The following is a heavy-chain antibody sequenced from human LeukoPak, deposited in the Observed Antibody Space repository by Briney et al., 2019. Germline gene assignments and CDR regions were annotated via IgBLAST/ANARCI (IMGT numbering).Heavy chain of an antibody. CDR1: GYTLTELS. V-gene: IGHV1-24*01. J-gene: IGHJ4*02. Sequence: ASVKVSCKVSGYTLTELSMHWVRQAPGKGLEWMGGFDPEDGETIYAQKFQGRVTMTEDTSTVTAYMELSSLRSEDTAVYYCATAPYYYDSSGYYFAGFDYWGQGTLVTVSS. CDR2: FDPEDGET. CDR3: ATAPYYYDSSGYYFAGFDY. D-gene: IGHD3-22*01.